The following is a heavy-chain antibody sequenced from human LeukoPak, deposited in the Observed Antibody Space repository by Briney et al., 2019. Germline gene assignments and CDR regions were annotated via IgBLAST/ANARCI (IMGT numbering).Heavy chain of an antibody. CDR2: IYTSGST. V-gene: IGHV4-61*02. J-gene: IGHJ6*03. Sequence: SQTLSLTCTASGGSISSGSYYWSWIRQPAGKGLEWIGRIYTSGSTNYNPSLKSRVTISVDTSKNQFSLKLSSVTAADTAVYYCARGAFSGSSSSGYYYYYYMDVWGKGTTVTVSS. CDR1: GGSISSGSYY. CDR3: ARGAFSGSSSSGYYYYYYMDV. D-gene: IGHD6-6*01.